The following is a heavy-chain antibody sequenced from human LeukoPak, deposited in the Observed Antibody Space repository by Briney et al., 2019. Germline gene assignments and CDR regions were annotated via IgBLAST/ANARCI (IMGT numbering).Heavy chain of an antibody. J-gene: IGHJ5*02. D-gene: IGHD4-11*01. Sequence: SETLSLTCTVSGGSISSGSYYWSWIRQPAGKGLEWIGRIYTSGSTNYNPSLKSRVTISVDKSKNQFSLKLSSVTAADTAVYYCARVDSNYGWWFDPWGQGTLVTVSS. CDR2: IYTSGST. V-gene: IGHV4-61*02. CDR3: ARVDSNYGWWFDP. CDR1: GGSISSGSYY.